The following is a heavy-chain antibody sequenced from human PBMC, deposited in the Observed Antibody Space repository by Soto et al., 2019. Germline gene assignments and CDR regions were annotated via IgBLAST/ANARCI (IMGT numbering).Heavy chain of an antibody. J-gene: IGHJ6*02. CDR3: GQHQLLRRRGGGYYYGMDV. CDR1: GFTFSSYA. Sequence: GGSLRLSCAASGFTFSSYAMSWVRQAPGKGLEWVSAISGSGGSTYYADSVRGRFTISRDNSKNTLYLQMNSLRAEDTAVYYCGQHQLLRRRGGGYYYGMDVWGQGTTVTVSS. D-gene: IGHD2-2*01. CDR2: ISGSGGST. V-gene: IGHV3-23*01.